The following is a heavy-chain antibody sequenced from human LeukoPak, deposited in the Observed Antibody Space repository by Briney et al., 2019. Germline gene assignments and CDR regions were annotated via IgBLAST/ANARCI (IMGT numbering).Heavy chain of an antibody. CDR2: IYYSGST. Sequence: PSETLSLTCSVSGGSISSSSHSWGWIRQSPGKGLEWIGSIYYSGSTFYNPSLKSRVTISVDRSKNQFSLKLSSVTAADPAVFYCARETSQKGAHCMDVWGKGTTVTISS. J-gene: IGHJ6*03. CDR1: GGSISSSSHS. V-gene: IGHV4-39*07. CDR3: ARETSQKGAHCMDV. D-gene: IGHD3-16*01.